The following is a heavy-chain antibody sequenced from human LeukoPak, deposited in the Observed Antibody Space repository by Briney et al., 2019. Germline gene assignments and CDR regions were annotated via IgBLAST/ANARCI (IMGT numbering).Heavy chain of an antibody. CDR2: MNPNSGNT. Sequence: ASVTVSCKASGYTFTSYDINWVRQATGQGLEWMGWMNPNSGNTGYAQKFQGRVTMTRDTSISTAYMELSRLRSDDTAVYYCARVGCSGGSCYRRYNWFDPWGQGTLVTVSS. D-gene: IGHD2-15*01. J-gene: IGHJ5*02. CDR3: ARVGCSGGSCYRRYNWFDP. V-gene: IGHV1-8*01. CDR1: GYTFTSYD.